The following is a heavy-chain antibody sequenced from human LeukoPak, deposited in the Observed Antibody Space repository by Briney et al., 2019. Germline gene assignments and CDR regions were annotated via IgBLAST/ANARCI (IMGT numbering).Heavy chain of an antibody. J-gene: IGHJ4*02. Sequence: SETLSLTCTVSGGSISSYYWSWIRQPPGKGLEWIGYIYYSGSTNYNPSLKSRVTISVDTSKNQFSPKLSSVTAADTAVYYCARYSGSYYGYFDYWGQGTLVTVSS. D-gene: IGHD1-26*01. V-gene: IGHV4-59*01. CDR1: GGSISSYY. CDR3: ARYSGSYYGYFDY. CDR2: IYYSGST.